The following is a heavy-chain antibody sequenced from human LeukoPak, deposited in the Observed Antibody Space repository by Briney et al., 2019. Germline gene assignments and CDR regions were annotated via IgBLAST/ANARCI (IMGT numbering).Heavy chain of an antibody. CDR1: GGSITTTNF. J-gene: IGHJ4*02. CDR2: INCSGGA. CDR3: TRGKPETVSDY. D-gene: IGHD4-11*01. Sequence: PSETLSLTCGVSGGSITTTNFWSWVRQPPGGGLEWVGEINCSGGANYNPSLKSRFAISVDTSKNQFSLKLTSVTAADTAVYYCTRGKPETVSDYWGQGTLVADSS. V-gene: IGHV4-4*02.